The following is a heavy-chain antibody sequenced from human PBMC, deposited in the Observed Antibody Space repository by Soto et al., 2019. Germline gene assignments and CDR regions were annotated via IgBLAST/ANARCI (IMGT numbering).Heavy chain of an antibody. Sequence: LRLSCAASGFTFSSYWMHWVRQAPGKGLVWVSRINSDGSSTSYADSVKGRFTISRDNAKNTLYLQMNSLRAEDTAVYYCAKYSSSSRGFDYWGQGTLVTVSS. D-gene: IGHD6-6*01. CDR3: AKYSSSSRGFDY. J-gene: IGHJ4*02. V-gene: IGHV3-74*01. CDR1: GFTFSSYW. CDR2: INSDGSST.